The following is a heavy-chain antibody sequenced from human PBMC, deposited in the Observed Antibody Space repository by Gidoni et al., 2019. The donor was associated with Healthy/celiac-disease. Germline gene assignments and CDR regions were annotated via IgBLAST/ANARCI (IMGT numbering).Heavy chain of an antibody. CDR1: GFTFSSYS. CDR3: ARDQWSYGDYYGMDV. J-gene: IGHJ6*02. CDR2: ISSSSSTI. D-gene: IGHD1-26*01. Sequence: EVQLVESGGGLVQPGGSLRLSCAASGFTFSSYSMNWVRQAPGKGLEWVSYISSSSSTIYYADSVKGRFTISRDNAKNSLYLQMNSLRDEDTAVYYCARDQWSYGDYYGMDVWGQGTTVTVSS. V-gene: IGHV3-48*02.